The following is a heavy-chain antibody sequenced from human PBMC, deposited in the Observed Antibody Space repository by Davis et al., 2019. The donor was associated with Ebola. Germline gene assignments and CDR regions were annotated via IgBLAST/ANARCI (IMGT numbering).Heavy chain of an antibody. CDR3: AKEIMATIPDY. CDR2: VHGGSGGIT. CDR1: GLTFSEYA. J-gene: IGHJ4*02. D-gene: IGHD5-12*01. V-gene: IGHV3-23*01. Sequence: PGGSLRLSCAASGLTFSEYAMTWVRQAPGKGLEWVSSVHGGSGGITYYADSVKGRFTISRDNSRNTLYLQMNSLRVEDTAVYYCAKEIMATIPDYWGQGTLVTVSS.